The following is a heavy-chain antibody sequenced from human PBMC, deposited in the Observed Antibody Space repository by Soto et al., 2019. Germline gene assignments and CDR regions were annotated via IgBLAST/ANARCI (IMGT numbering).Heavy chain of an antibody. V-gene: IGHV3-33*01. CDR1: GFTFSNHA. J-gene: IGHJ6*02. Sequence: QVQLVESGGGVVQPGRSLRLSCAASGFTFSNHAIHWVRQAPGKGLEWVAVTWYDGSQQYYADSVKGRFTISRDNSRSSVHLLLNCLRADDTAVYYCARAHRYADRYRGWYFFYCTDVWGQGTTVTVSS. D-gene: IGHD6-19*01. CDR3: ARAHRYADRYRGWYFFYCTDV. CDR2: TWYDGSQQ.